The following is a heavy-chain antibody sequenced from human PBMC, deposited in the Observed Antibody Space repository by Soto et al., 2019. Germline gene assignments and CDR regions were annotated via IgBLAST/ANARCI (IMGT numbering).Heavy chain of an antibody. V-gene: IGHV1-69*02. Sequence: QVQLVQSGAEVKKPGSSVKVSCKASGGTFSSYTISWVRQAPGQGLEWMGRIIPILGIANYAQKFQGRVTITADESMSTADMEVSSLRSEDTAVSYCAMEYCSSTSCYRDYWGQGTLVTVSS. CDR1: GGTFSSYT. J-gene: IGHJ4*02. D-gene: IGHD2-2*02. CDR2: IIPILGIA. CDR3: AMEYCSSTSCYRDY.